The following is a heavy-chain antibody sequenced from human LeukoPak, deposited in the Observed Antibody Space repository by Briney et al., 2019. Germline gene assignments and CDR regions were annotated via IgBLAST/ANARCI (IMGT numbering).Heavy chain of an antibody. J-gene: IGHJ4*02. CDR2: ISGSGGRA. CDR1: GFIFSSYA. CDR3: AKTEWTMVRGVFDY. V-gene: IGHV3-23*01. Sequence: GGSLRLSCAASGFIFSSYAMNWVRQAPGKGLEWVSGISGSGGRAYYADSVKGRFTTSRDNSKNTLYLQMSSLRAEDTAVYYCAKTEWTMVRGVFDYWGQGTLVTVSS. D-gene: IGHD3-10*01.